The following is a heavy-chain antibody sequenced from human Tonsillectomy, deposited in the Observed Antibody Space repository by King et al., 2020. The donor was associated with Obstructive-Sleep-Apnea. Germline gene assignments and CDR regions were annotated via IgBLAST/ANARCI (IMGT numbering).Heavy chain of an antibody. V-gene: IGHV4-59*01. Sequence: QLQESGPGLVKPSETLSLTCTVSGGSISSYSWTWIRQPPAKGLEWIGYIYNTGSTNYNPSLKSRVTISIDTYKNQFSLKLSSVTAADTAVYYCARVWSTVVTDDAFDIWGQGTMVTVSS. CDR2: IYNTGST. J-gene: IGHJ3*02. D-gene: IGHD4-23*01. CDR3: ARVWSTVVTDDAFDI. CDR1: GGSISSYS.